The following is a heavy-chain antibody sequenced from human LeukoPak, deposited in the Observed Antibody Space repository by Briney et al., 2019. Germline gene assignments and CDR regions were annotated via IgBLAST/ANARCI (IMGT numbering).Heavy chain of an antibody. CDR2: MNPNSGNT. Sequence: ASVKVSCKASGNTFTSYDINWVRQATGQGLEWMGWMNPNSGNTGYAQKFQGRVTITRNTSISTAYMELSSLRSEDTAVYYCARGDRGSGWYYFDYWGQGTLVTVSS. V-gene: IGHV1-8*03. D-gene: IGHD6-19*01. CDR1: GNTFTSYD. CDR3: ARGDRGSGWYYFDY. J-gene: IGHJ4*02.